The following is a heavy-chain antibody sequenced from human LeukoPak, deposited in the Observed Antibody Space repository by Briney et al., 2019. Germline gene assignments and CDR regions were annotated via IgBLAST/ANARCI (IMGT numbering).Heavy chain of an antibody. CDR3: AKDPVANLVSRGVIPYYFDY. Sequence: PGRSLRLSCAASGFTFSSYGMHWVRQAPGKGLEWVAVISYDGSNKYYADSVKGRFTISRDNSKNTLYLQMNSLRAEDTAVYYCAKDPVANLVSRGVIPYYFDYWGQGTLVTVSS. CDR2: ISYDGSNK. J-gene: IGHJ4*02. V-gene: IGHV3-30*18. D-gene: IGHD3-16*02. CDR1: GFTFSSYG.